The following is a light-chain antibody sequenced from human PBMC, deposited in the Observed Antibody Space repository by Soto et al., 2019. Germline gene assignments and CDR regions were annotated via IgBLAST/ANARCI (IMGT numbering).Light chain of an antibody. Sequence: DIQLTQSPSFLSASVGDRVTITCRASQGISNYLAWYQQKPGKAPQLLIYAASTLQSGVPSRFSGSGSGTEFTLTISSLQPKVFATYFFQQFNSSPFTFAPGTKVDI. CDR3: QQFNSSPFT. CDR1: QGISNY. CDR2: AAS. V-gene: IGKV1-9*01. J-gene: IGKJ3*01.